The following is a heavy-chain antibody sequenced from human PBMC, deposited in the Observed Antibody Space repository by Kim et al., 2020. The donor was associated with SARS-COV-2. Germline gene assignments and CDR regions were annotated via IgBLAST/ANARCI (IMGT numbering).Heavy chain of an antibody. CDR2: ISAYNGNT. J-gene: IGHJ6*02. CDR3: ARDNFRQIGDIVVVPAALVYYYGMDV. Sequence: ASVKVSCKASGYTFTSYGISWVRQAPGQGLEWMGWISAYNGNTNYAQKLQGRVTMTTDTSTSTAYMELRSLRSDDTAVYYCARDNFRQIGDIVVVPAALVYYYGMDVWGQGTTVTVSS. D-gene: IGHD2-2*01. V-gene: IGHV1-18*04. CDR1: GYTFTSYG.